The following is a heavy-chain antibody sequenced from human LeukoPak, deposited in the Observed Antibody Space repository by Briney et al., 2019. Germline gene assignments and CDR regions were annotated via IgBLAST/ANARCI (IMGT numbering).Heavy chain of an antibody. J-gene: IGHJ4*02. V-gene: IGHV1-8*02. D-gene: IGHD2-21*01. Sequence: ASVKVSCKASGYSFTTYDINWVRQATGQGLEWMGWMNPDTGDTGYAQKFQGRVTMTRSTSINTAYMELSSLTSDDTAMYYCARDAGRFPTSPTDSWGQGSLVTVSS. CDR3: ARDAGRFPTSPTDS. CDR2: MNPDTGDT. CDR1: GYSFTTYD.